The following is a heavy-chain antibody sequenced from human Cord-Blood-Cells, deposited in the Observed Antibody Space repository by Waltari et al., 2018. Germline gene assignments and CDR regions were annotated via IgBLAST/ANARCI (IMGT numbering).Heavy chain of an antibody. CDR2: INHSGST. V-gene: IGHV4-34*01. J-gene: IGHJ5*02. D-gene: IGHD6-19*01. CDR1: GGSFSGYY. Sequence: QVQLQQWGAGLLKPSETLSLTCAVYGGSFSGYYWSWIRQPPGKGLEWIGEINHSGSTTSNPSLKSRVTISVDTSKNQFSLRLSSVTAADTAVYYCARLGGKRNSSGWYWFDPWGQGTLVTVSS. CDR3: ARLGGKRNSSGWYWFDP.